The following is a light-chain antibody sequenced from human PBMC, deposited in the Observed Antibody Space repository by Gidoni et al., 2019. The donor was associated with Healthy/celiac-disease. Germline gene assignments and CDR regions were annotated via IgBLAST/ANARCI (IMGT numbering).Light chain of an antibody. CDR2: LGS. CDR3: MQALQTPPAT. CDR1: QSLLHSNGYNY. V-gene: IGKV2-28*01. J-gene: IGKJ2*01. Sequence: DIVMTQSPLSLPVTPGEPASISCRSSQSLLHSNGYNYLDWYLQKPGQSPQLLIYLGSNRASGVPDRFSGSGSGTDFTLKISRVEAEDVGVYYCMQALQTPPATFXQXTKLXIK.